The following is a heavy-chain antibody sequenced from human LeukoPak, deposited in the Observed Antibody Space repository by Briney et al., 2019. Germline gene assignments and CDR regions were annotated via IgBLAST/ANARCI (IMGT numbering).Heavy chain of an antibody. V-gene: IGHV3-30*01. J-gene: IGHJ4*02. CDR3: TFPGPGFDY. Sequence: GGSLRLSCAASGFTFSSYAMHWVRQAPGKGLEWVAVISYDGSNKYYADSVKGRFTISRDNSKNTLYLQMNSLRAEDTAEYYCTFPGPGFDYWGQGTLVTVSS. CDR2: ISYDGSNK. CDR1: GFTFSSYA. D-gene: IGHD2-8*02.